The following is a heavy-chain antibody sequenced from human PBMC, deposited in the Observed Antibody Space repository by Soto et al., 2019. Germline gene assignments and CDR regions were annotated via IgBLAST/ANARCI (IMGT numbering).Heavy chain of an antibody. CDR2: IYYNRST. CDR1: GGSVSSGSCY. V-gene: IGHV4-61*01. CDR3: ASWGAGSSHMQH. J-gene: IGHJ1*01. D-gene: IGHD2-2*01. Sequence: QVQLQESGPGLVKPSETLSLTCTVSGGSVSSGSCYRSWIRQPPGKGLECIGYIYYNRSTNYNPPLTSRATISVDTFTNQFTLKLSSVTAADTAVDYCASWGAGSSHMQHWGQGTMVTVSS.